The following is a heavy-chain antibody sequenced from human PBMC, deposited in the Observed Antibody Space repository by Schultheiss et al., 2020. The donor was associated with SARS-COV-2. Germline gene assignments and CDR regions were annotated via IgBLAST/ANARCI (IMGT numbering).Heavy chain of an antibody. Sequence: GGSLRLSCAASGFTFSSYGMHWVRQAPGKGLEWVSVIYSGGSTYYADSVKGRFTISRDNSKNTLYLQMNSLRAEDTAVYYCAWDWGDGYWGQGTLVTVSS. CDR2: IYSGGST. CDR3: AWDWGDGY. V-gene: IGHV3-23*03. CDR1: GFTFSSYG. D-gene: IGHD3/OR15-3a*01. J-gene: IGHJ4*02.